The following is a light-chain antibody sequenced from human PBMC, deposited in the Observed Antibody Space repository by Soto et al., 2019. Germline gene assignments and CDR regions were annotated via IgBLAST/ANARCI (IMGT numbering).Light chain of an antibody. J-gene: IGLJ3*02. V-gene: IGLV2-11*01. Sequence: QSALTQPRSVSWSPGQSVTISCTATGSDVGDSSHVSWYQLHPGKAPKLMIYEVNNRPSGVPDRFSGSKSGSTASLTISGLQAEDEAEYYCCLSPGSLPLLFGGGTKLTVL. CDR2: EVN. CDR3: CLSPGSLPLL. CDR1: GSDVGDSSH.